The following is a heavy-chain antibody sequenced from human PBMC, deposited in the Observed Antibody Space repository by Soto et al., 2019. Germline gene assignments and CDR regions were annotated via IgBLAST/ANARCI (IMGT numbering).Heavy chain of an antibody. CDR2: IRSKANSYAT. CDR1: GFTFSGSA. CDR3: TRPSTVTTPDY. Sequence: EVQLVESGGGLVQPGGSLKLSCAASGFTFSGSAMHWVRQASGKGLEWVGRIRSKANSYATAYAASVKGRFTISRDDSKKTAYLQMNSLKTEDTAVYYCTRPSTVTTPDYWGQGTMVTVSS. J-gene: IGHJ4*02. V-gene: IGHV3-73*01. D-gene: IGHD4-17*01.